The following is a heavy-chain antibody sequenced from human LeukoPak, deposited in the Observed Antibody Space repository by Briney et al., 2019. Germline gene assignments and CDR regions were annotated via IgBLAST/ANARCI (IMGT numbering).Heavy chain of an antibody. D-gene: IGHD3-22*01. Sequence: GASVKVSCKASGYSFTSYGISWVRQAPGQGLEWMGWISPYNGNTNYVQNLQGRITMTTDTSTSTAYMELRSLRSDDAAVYYCARDGQYYFDRSGFSLVPDALHIWGQGTMVTVSS. CDR3: ARDGQYYFDRSGFSLVPDALHI. J-gene: IGHJ3*02. V-gene: IGHV1-18*04. CDR2: ISPYNGNT. CDR1: GYSFTSYG.